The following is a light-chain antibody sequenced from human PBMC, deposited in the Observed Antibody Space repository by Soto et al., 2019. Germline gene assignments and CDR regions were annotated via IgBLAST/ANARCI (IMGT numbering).Light chain of an antibody. CDR2: SAS. V-gene: IGKV1-39*01. CDR3: QQDFTSIFT. CDR1: RPIYRG. J-gene: IGKJ3*01. Sequence: DIEMTQSPSSLSASVGDRVTITCRANRPIYRGLNWYHQKPGKAPRLLIFSASALQRGVPSRFSGSGSGTEFTLIISSLQPEDFGTYYCQQDFTSIFTFGPGTKVDV.